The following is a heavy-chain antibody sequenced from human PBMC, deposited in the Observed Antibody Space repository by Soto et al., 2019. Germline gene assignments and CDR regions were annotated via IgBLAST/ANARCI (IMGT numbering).Heavy chain of an antibody. CDR1: GFTFSSYA. V-gene: IGHV3-23*01. CDR3: AKAGFSSGWSPSYFDY. CDR2: MSGTGGST. J-gene: IGHJ4*02. D-gene: IGHD6-19*01. Sequence: EVQLLESGGGLVQPGRSLRLSCAASGFTFSSYAMNWVRQAPGKGLEWVSAMSGTGGSTYYADSVKVRFTISRDNSKNTLYLQMNSLRVEDTAVFYCAKAGFSSGWSPSYFDYWGQGTLVTVSS.